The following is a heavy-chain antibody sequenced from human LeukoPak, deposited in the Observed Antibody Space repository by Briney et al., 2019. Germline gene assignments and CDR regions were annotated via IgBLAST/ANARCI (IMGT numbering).Heavy chain of an antibody. Sequence: ASVKVSCKASGYTFTAYYMHWVRQAPGQGLEWMGWINSKSGGTDYAQKFKGRVTMTRDTSINTAYMELSSLRSDDTAVYYCTGVSVVAAAGTSPSGYWGQGTLVTVSS. CDR1: GYTFTAYY. J-gene: IGHJ4*02. CDR2: INSKSGGT. V-gene: IGHV1-2*02. CDR3: TGVSVVAAAGTSPSGY. D-gene: IGHD6-13*01.